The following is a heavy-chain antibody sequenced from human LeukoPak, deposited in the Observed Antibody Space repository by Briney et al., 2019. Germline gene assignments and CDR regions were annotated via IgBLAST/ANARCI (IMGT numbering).Heavy chain of an antibody. CDR3: ARDKKSGESSEIDY. D-gene: IGHD3-10*01. CDR2: INRDGSTT. Sequence: PGGSLRLSCAASEFTFSNYWVHWVRQAPGKGLVWVSRINRDGSTTNYADSVKGRFTVSRDNAKNTLNLQMNSLRAEDTAVYYCARDKKSGESSEIDYWGQGTLVTVSS. J-gene: IGHJ4*02. CDR1: EFTFSNYW. V-gene: IGHV3-74*01.